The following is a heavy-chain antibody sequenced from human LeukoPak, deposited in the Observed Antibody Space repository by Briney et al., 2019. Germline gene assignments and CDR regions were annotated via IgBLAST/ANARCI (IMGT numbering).Heavy chain of an antibody. V-gene: IGHV3-48*03. CDR1: GFTFSSYE. Sequence: QPGGSLRLSCAASGFTFSSYEMIWVRQAPGKGLEWVSYISSSGSTKYYADSVKGRFTISRDNSKNTLSLQMNSLKVEDTAVYYCARGVIFCGDCLTNWGQGTLVTVSS. CDR2: ISSSGSTK. D-gene: IGHD2-21*02. J-gene: IGHJ4*02. CDR3: ARGVIFCGDCLTN.